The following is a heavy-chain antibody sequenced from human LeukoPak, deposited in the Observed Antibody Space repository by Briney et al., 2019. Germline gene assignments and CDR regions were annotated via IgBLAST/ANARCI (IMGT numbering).Heavy chain of an antibody. CDR1: GGSISSYY. J-gene: IGHJ4*02. V-gene: IGHV4-4*07. D-gene: IGHD2-21*01. Sequence: PSETLSLTCTVSGGSISSYYWSWIRQPAGKGLEWIGRIYTSGSTNYNPSLKSRVTISVDKSKNQFSLKLSSVTAADTAVYYCARDTPPVVAGTGYCFDYWGQGTLVTVSS. CDR3: ARDTPPVVAGTGYCFDY. CDR2: IYTSGST.